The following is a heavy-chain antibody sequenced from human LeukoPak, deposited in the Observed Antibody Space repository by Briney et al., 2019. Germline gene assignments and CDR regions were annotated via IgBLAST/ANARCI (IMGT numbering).Heavy chain of an antibody. D-gene: IGHD7-27*01. Sequence: GRSLRLSCAASGLTVSSSHMTWIRQAPRKGLEWVSIIKSGSNTDYADSVKGRFAISRDNSKNTVYLQMNSLRIEDTAVYYCVNLPGGGQWGQGTLVTVSS. CDR3: VNLPGGGQ. J-gene: IGHJ4*02. CDR2: IKSGSNT. CDR1: GLTVSSSH. V-gene: IGHV3-66*02.